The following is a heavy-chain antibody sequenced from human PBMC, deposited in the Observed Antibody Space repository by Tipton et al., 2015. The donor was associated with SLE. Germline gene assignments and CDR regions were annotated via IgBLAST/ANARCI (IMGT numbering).Heavy chain of an antibody. CDR3: ARTYNYAGFDY. J-gene: IGHJ4*02. CDR1: GYTFTGYF. V-gene: IGHV1-18*04. CDR2: ISPHNGKT. Sequence: QSGPEVKKPGASVKVSCRASGYTFTGYFLYWVRQAPGQGLDWMGWISPHNGKTNYAQKFQGRVTMTAETSTSTVYMELRSLRSDDTAVYFCARTYNYAGFDYWGQGTLVTVSS. D-gene: IGHD1-1*01.